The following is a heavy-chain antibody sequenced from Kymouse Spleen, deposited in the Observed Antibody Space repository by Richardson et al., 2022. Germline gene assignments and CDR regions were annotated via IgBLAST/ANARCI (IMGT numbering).Heavy chain of an antibody. D-gene: IGHD3-10*01. V-gene: IGHV4-39*01. J-gene: IGHJ4*02. CDR2: IYYSGST. CDR1: GGSISSSSYY. CDR3: ARSTYYYGSGSSFDY. Sequence: QLQLQESGPGLVKPSETLSLTCTVSGGSISSSSYYWGWIRQPPGKGLEWIGSIYYSGSTYYNPSLKSRVTISVDTSKNQFSLKLSSVTAADTAVYYCARSTYYYGSGSSFDYWGQGTLVTVSS.